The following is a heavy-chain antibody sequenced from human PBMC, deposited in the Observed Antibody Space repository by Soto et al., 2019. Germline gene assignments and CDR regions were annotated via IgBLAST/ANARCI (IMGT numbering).Heavy chain of an antibody. J-gene: IGHJ5*02. Sequence: QVQLQESGPGLVKPSETLPLTCTVSGGSISSYYWSWIRQPPGKGLEWIGYIYYSGSTNYNPSLKSRVTISVDTSKNQFSLKLSSVTAADTAVYYCARSYDFWSGYWGSFDPWGQGTLVTVSS. CDR1: GGSISSYY. CDR3: ARSYDFWSGYWGSFDP. CDR2: IYYSGST. V-gene: IGHV4-59*01. D-gene: IGHD3-3*01.